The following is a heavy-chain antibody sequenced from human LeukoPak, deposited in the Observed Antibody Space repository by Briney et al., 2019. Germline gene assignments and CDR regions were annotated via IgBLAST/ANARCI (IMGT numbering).Heavy chain of an antibody. CDR3: SGPSSSWYYGAFDI. J-gene: IGHJ3*02. D-gene: IGHD6-13*01. Sequence: PSETLSLTCTVSGGSISSYYWSWIRQPPGKGLEWIGYIYYSGSTNYNPSLKSRVTISVDTSKNQFSLKLSSVTAADTAVYYCSGPSSSWYYGAFDIWGQGTMVTVSS. V-gene: IGHV4-59*12. CDR2: IYYSGST. CDR1: GGSISSYY.